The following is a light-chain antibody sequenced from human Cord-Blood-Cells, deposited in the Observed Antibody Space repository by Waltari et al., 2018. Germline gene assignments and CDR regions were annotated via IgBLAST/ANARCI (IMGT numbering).Light chain of an antibody. CDR2: KDS. CDR3: QAWDSSTAV. Sequence: SYELTQPPSVSVSPGQTASITCSGDKLGDKYACWYQQTPGQSPVLVIYKDSKRPSGIPERLSGSNSGNTATLTISGTQAMEEADYYCQAWDSSTAVFGGGTKLTVL. CDR1: KLGDKY. J-gene: IGLJ3*02. V-gene: IGLV3-1*01.